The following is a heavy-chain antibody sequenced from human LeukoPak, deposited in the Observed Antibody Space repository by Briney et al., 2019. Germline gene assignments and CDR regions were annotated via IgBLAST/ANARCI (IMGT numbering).Heavy chain of an antibody. J-gene: IGHJ3*02. CDR2: ISGYGIST. CDR1: GFTFSSYA. D-gene: IGHD5-12*01. V-gene: IGHV3-23*01. Sequence: HPGGSLRLSCAASGFTFSSYAMSWVLQAPGKGLECVSTISGYGISTYYADSVKGRFTISRDNSKNTLYLQMNSLRAEDTAVYYCAKDALSGPLPYAFDIWGQGTMVTVSS. CDR3: AKDALSGPLPYAFDI.